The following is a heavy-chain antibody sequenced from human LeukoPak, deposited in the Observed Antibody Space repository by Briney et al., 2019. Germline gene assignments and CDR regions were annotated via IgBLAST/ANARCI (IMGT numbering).Heavy chain of an antibody. CDR3: ARGYCTGGSCYYFDY. CDR1: GGFVSSYY. D-gene: IGHD2-15*01. CDR2: IYYTGSG. J-gene: IGHJ4*02. V-gene: IGHV4-59*02. Sequence: PSETLSLTCTVSGGFVSSYYWSWIRQPPGKGLEWIGYIYYTGSGNNSPSLKSRVTMSVDTSKNQFSLRLNSVTAAGTAVYYCARGYCTGGSCYYFDYWGQGTLVTVSS.